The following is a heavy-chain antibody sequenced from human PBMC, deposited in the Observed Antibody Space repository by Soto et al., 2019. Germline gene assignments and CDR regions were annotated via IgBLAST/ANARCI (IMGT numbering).Heavy chain of an antibody. CDR1: GWSFSVYY. D-gene: IGHD3-9*01. J-gene: IGHJ4*02. CDR3: ARSVGIDYDILTGYYNFDY. V-gene: IGHV4-34*01. CDR2: INHSGST. Sequence: KPSDSLSLTSRVSGWSFSVYYWSRIRQPPGKGLEWIGEINHSGSTSYNPSLKSRVIISVDTSKNQFSLKLSSVTAADTAVYYCARSVGIDYDILTGYYNFDYWGQG.